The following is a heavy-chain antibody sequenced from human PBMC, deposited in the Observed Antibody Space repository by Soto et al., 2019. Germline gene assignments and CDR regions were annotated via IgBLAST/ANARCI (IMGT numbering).Heavy chain of an antibody. Sequence: GASVKVSCKASGYTFTGYYMHWVRQAPGQGLEWMGWINPNSGGTNYAQKFQGWVTMTRDTSISTACMELSRLRSDDTAVYYCAREGYYYDSSGPTTHFDYWGQGTLVTVSS. V-gene: IGHV1-2*04. CDR3: AREGYYYDSSGPTTHFDY. D-gene: IGHD3-22*01. CDR1: GYTFTGYY. J-gene: IGHJ4*02. CDR2: INPNSGGT.